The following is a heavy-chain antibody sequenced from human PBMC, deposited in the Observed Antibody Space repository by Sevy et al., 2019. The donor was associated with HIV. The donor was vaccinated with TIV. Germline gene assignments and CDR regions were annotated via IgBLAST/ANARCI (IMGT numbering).Heavy chain of an antibody. Sequence: GGYLRLSCAASGFTFSSYAMHWVRQAPGKGLEWVAVISYDGSNKYYADSVKGRFTISRDNSKNTLYLQMNSLRAEDTAVYYCARDWDYGDYLKYYYYYYMDVWGKGTTVTVSS. CDR2: ISYDGSNK. J-gene: IGHJ6*03. CDR1: GFTFSSYA. V-gene: IGHV3-30-3*01. CDR3: ARDWDYGDYLKYYYYYYMDV. D-gene: IGHD4-17*01.